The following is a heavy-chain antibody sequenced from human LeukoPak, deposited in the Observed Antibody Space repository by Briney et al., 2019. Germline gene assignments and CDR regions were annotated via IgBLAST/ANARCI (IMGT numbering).Heavy chain of an antibody. CDR1: GFTVSSNY. V-gene: IGHV3-66*01. Sequence: GGSLRLSCAASGFTVSSNYMSWVRQAPGKGLEWVSIIYSGGSTYYADSVKGRFTISRDNSKNTLYLQMNSLRAEDTAVYYCARDHHYYDSSGFQLEYFDLWGRGTPVTVSS. CDR3: ARDHHYYDSSGFQLEYFDL. D-gene: IGHD3-22*01. J-gene: IGHJ2*01. CDR2: IYSGGST.